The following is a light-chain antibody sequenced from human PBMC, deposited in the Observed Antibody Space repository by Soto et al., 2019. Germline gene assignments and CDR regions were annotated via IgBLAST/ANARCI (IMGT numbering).Light chain of an antibody. J-gene: IGLJ1*01. CDR2: EVS. Sequence: QSVLTQPASVSGSPGQSITISCTGTSSDVGTYNLVSWHQQHPGKAPKLMIYEVSKRPSGVSTRFSGSKSGNTASLTISGLQAEDEADYYCSSYTSSSTYVFGTGTKVTVL. CDR3: SSYTSSSTYV. V-gene: IGLV2-14*02. CDR1: SSDVGTYNL.